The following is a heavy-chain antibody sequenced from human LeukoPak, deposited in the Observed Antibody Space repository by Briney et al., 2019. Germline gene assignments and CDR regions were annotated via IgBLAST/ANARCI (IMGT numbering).Heavy chain of an antibody. J-gene: IGHJ4*02. V-gene: IGHV3-23*01. CDR3: AKTTVRGVIIQPFDY. Sequence: GGSLRLSCAASGFTFSSYAMSWVRQAPGKGLERVSAISGSGGSTYYADSVKGRFTISRDNSKNTLYLQMNSLRAEDTAVYYCAKTTVRGVIIQPFDYWGQGTLVTVSS. CDR2: ISGSGGST. D-gene: IGHD3-10*01. CDR1: GFTFSSYA.